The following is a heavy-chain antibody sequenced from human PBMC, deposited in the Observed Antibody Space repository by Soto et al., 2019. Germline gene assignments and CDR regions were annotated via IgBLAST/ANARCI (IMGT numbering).Heavy chain of an antibody. J-gene: IGHJ6*02. V-gene: IGHV3-7*03. CDR2: IKQDGSEK. CDR1: GFTFSSYW. Sequence: EVQLVESGGGLVQPGGSLRLSCAASGFTFSSYWMSWVRQAPGNGLEWVANIKQDGSEKYYVDSVKGRFTISRDNAKNSLYLQMNSLRAEDTAVYYCARDLPYGYDSHYYYGMDVWGQGTTVTVSS. D-gene: IGHD5-18*01. CDR3: ARDLPYGYDSHYYYGMDV.